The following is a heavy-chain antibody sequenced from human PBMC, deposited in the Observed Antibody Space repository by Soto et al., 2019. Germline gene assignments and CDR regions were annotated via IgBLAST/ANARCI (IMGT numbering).Heavy chain of an antibody. V-gene: IGHV3-23*01. Sequence: EVPLLESGGGLVQPGGSLRLSCAASGFTFSSYAMSWVRQAPGKGLEWVSGIVGSGASTYYADSVKGRFTISRDNSKNTLFLQMNSLRAEDTAVYYCAKDLQFSGWFGLCYCGYWGQGTLVTVSS. CDR2: IVGSGAST. CDR1: GFTFSSYA. CDR3: AKDLQFSGWFGLCYCGY. J-gene: IGHJ4*02. D-gene: IGHD6-19*01.